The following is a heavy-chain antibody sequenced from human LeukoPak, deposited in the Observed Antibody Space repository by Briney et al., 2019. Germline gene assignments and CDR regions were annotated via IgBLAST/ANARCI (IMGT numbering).Heavy chain of an antibody. Sequence: PGGSLRLSCAASGFTFSSYWMHWVRQPPGKGLVWVSRISSDGSSTNCADSVKGRFTISRDNAKNTLYLQMYSLRAEDTAVYYCASAPFSSSSCWGQGTLVTVSS. CDR3: ASAPFSSSSC. V-gene: IGHV3-74*01. J-gene: IGHJ4*02. CDR1: GFTFSSYW. CDR2: ISSDGSST. D-gene: IGHD2-2*01.